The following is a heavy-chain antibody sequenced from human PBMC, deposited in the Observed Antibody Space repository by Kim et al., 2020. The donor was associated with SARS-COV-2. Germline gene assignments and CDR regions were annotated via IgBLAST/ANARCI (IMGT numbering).Heavy chain of an antibody. Sequence: GGSLRLSCVGSGFTFDIYAMSWVRQAPGKGLEWVSVISGGGVNKFYADSVRGRFTTSRDNSKNTPYLQMNSPRDEDTALYYCAKMVVMDDYTYYYYYG. V-gene: IGHV3-23*01. CDR3: AKMVVMDDYTYYYYYG. CDR2: ISGGGVNK. CDR1: GFTFDIYA. J-gene: IGHJ6*01. D-gene: IGHD3-16*01.